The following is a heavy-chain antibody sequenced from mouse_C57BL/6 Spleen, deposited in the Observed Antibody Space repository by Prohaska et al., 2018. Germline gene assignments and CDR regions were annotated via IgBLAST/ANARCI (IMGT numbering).Heavy chain of an antibody. Sequence: QIQLVQSGPELKKPGETVKISCKASGYTFTTYGMSWVKQAPGKGLKWMGWINTYSGVPTYADDCKGRFAFSLETSASTAYLQINNLKNEDTATYFCARRGIYDYDVFAYWGQGTLVTVSA. CDR1: GYTFTTYG. D-gene: IGHD2-4*01. J-gene: IGHJ3*01. V-gene: IGHV9-3*01. CDR2: INTYSGVP. CDR3: ARRGIYDYDVFAY.